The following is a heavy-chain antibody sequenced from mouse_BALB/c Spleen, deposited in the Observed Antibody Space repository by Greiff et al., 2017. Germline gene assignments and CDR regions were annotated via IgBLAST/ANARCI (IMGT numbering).Heavy chain of an antibody. CDR2: ISSGGGST. D-gene: IGHD1-2*01. J-gene: IGHJ2*01. CDR1: GFAFSSYD. CDR3: ARHYYGYVGY. Sequence: EVQLVESGGGLVKPGGSLKLSCAASGFAFSSYDMSWVRQTPEKRLEWVAYISSGGGSTYYPDTVKGRFTISRDNAKNTLYLQMSSLKSEDTAMYYCARHYYGYVGYWGQGTTLTVSS. V-gene: IGHV5-12-1*01.